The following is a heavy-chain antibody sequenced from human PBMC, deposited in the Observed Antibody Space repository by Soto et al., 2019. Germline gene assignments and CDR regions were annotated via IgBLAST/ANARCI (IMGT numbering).Heavy chain of an antibody. CDR3: ASTIVVVPAAMPDAFDI. D-gene: IGHD2-2*01. Sequence: GGALRLSFAAPGFTFCSHSLSWGRPAPGKGLEWVSAISGSGGSTYYADSVKGRFTISRDNSKNTLYLQMNSLRAEDTAVYYCASTIVVVPAAMPDAFDIWGQGTMVTVSS. CDR1: GFTFCSHS. CDR2: ISGSGGST. J-gene: IGHJ3*02. V-gene: IGHV3-23*01.